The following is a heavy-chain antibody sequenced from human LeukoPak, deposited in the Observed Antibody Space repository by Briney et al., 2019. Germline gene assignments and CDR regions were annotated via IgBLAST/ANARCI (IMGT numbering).Heavy chain of an antibody. CDR2: ISWNSGSI. Sequence: GRSLRLSCAASGFTFDDYAMHWVRQAPGKGLEWVSGISWNSGSIGYADSVKGRFTISRDNAKNSLYLQMSSLRAEDTALYYCAKDHGSHWGQGTLVTVSS. J-gene: IGHJ4*02. D-gene: IGHD1-26*01. CDR3: AKDHGSH. CDR1: GFTFDDYA. V-gene: IGHV3-9*01.